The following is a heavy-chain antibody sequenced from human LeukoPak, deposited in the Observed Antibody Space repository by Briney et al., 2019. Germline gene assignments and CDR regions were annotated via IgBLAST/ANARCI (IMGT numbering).Heavy chain of an antibody. CDR3: ARDLRARLYYYMDV. Sequence: GGSLRLSCEASGFTFSSYSMNWVRQAPGKGLEWVSSISSSSSYIYYADSVKGRFTISRDNAKNSLYLQMNSLRAEDTAVYYCARDLRARLYYYMDVWGKGTTVTISS. CDR1: GFTFSSYS. J-gene: IGHJ6*03. CDR2: ISSSSSYI. V-gene: IGHV3-21*01.